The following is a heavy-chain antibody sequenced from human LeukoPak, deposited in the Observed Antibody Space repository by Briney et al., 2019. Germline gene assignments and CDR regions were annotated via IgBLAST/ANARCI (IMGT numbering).Heavy chain of an antibody. CDR2: ISAYNGNT. CDR3: ARGSPGGSLAYCGGDCYSDAFDI. J-gene: IGHJ3*02. Sequence: ASVKVSCKASGYTFTSYGISWVRQAPGQGLEWMGWISAYNGNTNYAQKLQGRVTMTTDTSTSTAYMELRSLRSDDTAVYYCARGSPGGSLAYCGGDCYSDAFDIWGQGTMVTVSS. D-gene: IGHD2-21*02. CDR1: GYTFTSYG. V-gene: IGHV1-18*01.